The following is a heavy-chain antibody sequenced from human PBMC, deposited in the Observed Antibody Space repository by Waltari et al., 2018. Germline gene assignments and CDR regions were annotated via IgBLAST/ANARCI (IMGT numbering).Heavy chain of an antibody. Sequence: QVQLVQSGAEVKKLGSSVKVSCKASGGNFSSYALSWVRQAPGRGLEWMGRIIPIFGTANYAQKFQGRVTITADESTSTAYMELSSLRSEDTAVYYCARDLPDLGMWPPRGNWFDPWGQGTLVTVSS. CDR2: IIPIFGTA. J-gene: IGHJ5*02. CDR1: GGNFSSYA. CDR3: ARDLPDLGMWPPRGNWFDP. V-gene: IGHV1-69*15. D-gene: IGHD2-21*01.